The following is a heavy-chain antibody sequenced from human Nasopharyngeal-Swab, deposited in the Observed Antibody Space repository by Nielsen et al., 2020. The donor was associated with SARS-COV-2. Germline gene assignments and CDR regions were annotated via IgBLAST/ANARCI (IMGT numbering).Heavy chain of an antibody. D-gene: IGHD4-17*01. V-gene: IGHV2-5*02. J-gene: IGHJ4*02. CDR2: IYWDDDK. Sequence: WIRQPPGKALEWLALIYWDDDKRYSPSLKSRLTITEDTSKNQVVLTMTNMDPVDTATYYCAQRTTLTSYGYWGQGTLVTVSS. CDR3: AQRTTLTSYGY.